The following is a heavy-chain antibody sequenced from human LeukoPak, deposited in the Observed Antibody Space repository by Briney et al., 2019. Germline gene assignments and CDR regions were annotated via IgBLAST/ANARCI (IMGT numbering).Heavy chain of an antibody. CDR3: ARERSIAARDDYFDY. CDR1: GYTFTSYG. D-gene: IGHD6-6*01. Sequence: GPVKVSCKASGYTFTSYGISWVRQAPGQGLEWMGWISAYNGNTNYAQKFQGRVTMTTDTSTSTAYMELRSLRSDDTAVYYCARERSIAARDDYFDYWGQGTLVTVSS. CDR2: ISAYNGNT. V-gene: IGHV1-18*01. J-gene: IGHJ4*02.